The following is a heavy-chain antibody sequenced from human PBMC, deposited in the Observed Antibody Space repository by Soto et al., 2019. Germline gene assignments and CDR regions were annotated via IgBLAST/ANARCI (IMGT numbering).Heavy chain of an antibody. V-gene: IGHV1-8*01. CDR3: ARFDVAGSNFDY. J-gene: IGHJ4*02. Sequence: ASVKVSCNASGYTFTSYDINWVRQATGQGLEWMGWMNPNSGNTGYAQKFQGWVTMTRDTSISTAYMELSRLRSDDTAVYYCARFDVAGSNFDYWGQGTLVTVSS. D-gene: IGHD6-19*01. CDR1: GYTFTSYD. CDR2: MNPNSGNT.